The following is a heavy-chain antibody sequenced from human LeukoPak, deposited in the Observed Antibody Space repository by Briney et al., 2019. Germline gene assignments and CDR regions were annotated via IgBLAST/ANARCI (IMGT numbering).Heavy chain of an antibody. D-gene: IGHD6-19*01. CDR3: ASLAVAGLSEGY. CDR2: IYYSGST. CDR1: GGSISSYY. J-gene: IGHJ4*02. V-gene: IGHV4-59*01. Sequence: SETLSLTCTVSGGSISSYYWSWIRQPPGKGLEWIGYIYYSGSTNYNPSLKSRVTISVDTSKNQFSLKLSSVTAADTAVYYCASLAVAGLSEGYWGQGTLVTVSS.